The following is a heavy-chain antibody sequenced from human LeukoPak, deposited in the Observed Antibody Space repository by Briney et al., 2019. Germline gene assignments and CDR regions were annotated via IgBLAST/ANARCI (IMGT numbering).Heavy chain of an antibody. J-gene: IGHJ4*02. Sequence: ASVKVSCKASGYTFTGYYMRWVRQAPGQGLEWMGRINPNSGGTNYAQKFQGRVTMTRDTSISTAYMELSRLRSDDTAVYYCARWGNYYDSSGKPIDYWGQGTLVTVSS. CDR1: GYTFTGYY. CDR3: ARWGNYYDSSGKPIDY. CDR2: INPNSGGT. V-gene: IGHV1-2*06. D-gene: IGHD3-22*01.